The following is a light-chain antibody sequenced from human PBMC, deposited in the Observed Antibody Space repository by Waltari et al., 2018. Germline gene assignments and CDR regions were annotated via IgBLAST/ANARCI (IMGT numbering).Light chain of an antibody. Sequence: DFVMTQSPHSLAGSLGERATIHCKSSQSLLWTSNNRNYLAWYQRKPGHPPKLLMTWASIRQSGVPDRFSGSGSGTDFALIISSVQAEDVAVYYCQQFYSLPLTFGGGTKVEIK. CDR3: QQFYSLPLT. CDR2: WAS. CDR1: QSLLWTSNNRNY. J-gene: IGKJ4*01. V-gene: IGKV4-1*01.